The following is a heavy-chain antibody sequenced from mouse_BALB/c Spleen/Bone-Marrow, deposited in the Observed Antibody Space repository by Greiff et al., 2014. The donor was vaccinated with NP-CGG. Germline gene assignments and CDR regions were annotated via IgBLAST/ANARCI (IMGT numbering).Heavy chain of an antibody. CDR2: IYPGSDST. V-gene: IGHV1-55*01. Sequence: QVQLQQSGAELVKPGTSVKMSCKASGYTFTSYWMHWVKQRRGPRPWWIGDIYPGSDSTNYNEKFKSKATLTVDTSSSTAYMQLSSLTSEDSAVYYCAREKDWVFDYWGQGTTLTVSS. CDR3: AREKDWVFDY. CDR1: GYTFTSYW. J-gene: IGHJ2*01. D-gene: IGHD4-1*01.